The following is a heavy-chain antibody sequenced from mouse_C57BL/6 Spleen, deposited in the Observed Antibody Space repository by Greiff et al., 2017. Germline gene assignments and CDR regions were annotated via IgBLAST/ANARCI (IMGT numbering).Heavy chain of an antibody. CDR2: INYDGSST. CDR3: AREGDYYGSSSLFDD. Sequence: EVKLVESEGGLVQPGRSMKLSCTASGFTFSDYYMAWVRQVPEKGLEWVANINYDGSSTYYLDSLKSRFIISRDNAKNILYLQMSSLKSEDTVTYYCAREGDYYGSSSLFDDWGQGTTLTVSS. V-gene: IGHV5-16*01. J-gene: IGHJ2*01. D-gene: IGHD1-1*01. CDR1: GFTFSDYY.